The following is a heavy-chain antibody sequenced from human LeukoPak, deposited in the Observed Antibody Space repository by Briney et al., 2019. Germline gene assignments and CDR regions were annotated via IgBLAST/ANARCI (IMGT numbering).Heavy chain of an antibody. Sequence: PGGSLRLSCAASGFTVITNDMTWVRQAPGKGLEWVSVLYSDGNTKYADSVQGRFTISRDNSKNTLYLEMNSLRPDDTAAYYCARGVEPLAANTLAYWGQGTLVTVSS. V-gene: IGHV3-53*01. CDR2: LYSDGNT. CDR1: GFTVITND. D-gene: IGHD1-14*01. J-gene: IGHJ4*02. CDR3: ARGVEPLAANTLAY.